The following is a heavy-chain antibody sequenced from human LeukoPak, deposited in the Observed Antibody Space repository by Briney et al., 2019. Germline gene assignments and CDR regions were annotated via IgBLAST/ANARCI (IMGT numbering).Heavy chain of an antibody. V-gene: IGHV1-3*01. Sequence: PGASVKVSCKASGYTFTSYAMHWVRQAPGQRLEWMGWINAGNGNTKYSQKFQGRVTITRDTSASTAYMELSSLRSEDTAVYYCARAGAAATHGYYYYGMDVWGQGTTVTVSS. J-gene: IGHJ6*02. CDR1: GYTFTSYA. CDR3: ARAGAAATHGYYYYGMDV. D-gene: IGHD6-13*01. CDR2: INAGNGNT.